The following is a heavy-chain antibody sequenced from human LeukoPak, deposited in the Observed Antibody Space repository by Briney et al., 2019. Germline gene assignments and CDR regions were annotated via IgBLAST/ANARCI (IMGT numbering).Heavy chain of an antibody. CDR2: IYYSGST. CDR3: AGEWNPSETIDY. Sequence: SETLSLTCTVSGGSISSYYWSWIRQPPGKGLEWIGYIYYSGSTNYNPSLKSRVTISVDTSKNQFSLKLSSVTAADTAVYYCAGEWNPSETIDYWSQGTLVTVSS. D-gene: IGHD1-1*01. J-gene: IGHJ4*02. V-gene: IGHV4-59*01. CDR1: GGSISSYY.